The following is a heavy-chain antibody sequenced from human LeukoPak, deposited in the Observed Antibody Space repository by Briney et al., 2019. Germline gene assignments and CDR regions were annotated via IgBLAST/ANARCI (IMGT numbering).Heavy chain of an antibody. V-gene: IGHV3-23*01. CDR2: ISGSGGST. D-gene: IGHD3-10*01. J-gene: IGHJ4*02. Sequence: GGSLRLSCAASGFTFSSYAMSWVRQAPGKGLEWVSAISGSGGSTYYADSVKGRFTISRDNSKNTLYLQMNSLRAEDTSLYYCAKDIGYYYGSGSGGNYFDYWGQGTLVTVSS. CDR1: GFTFSSYA. CDR3: AKDIGYYYGSGSGGNYFDY.